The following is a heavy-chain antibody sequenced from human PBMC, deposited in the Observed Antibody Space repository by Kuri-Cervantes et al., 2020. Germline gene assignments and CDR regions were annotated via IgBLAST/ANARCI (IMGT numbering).Heavy chain of an antibody. Sequence: GESLKISCAASAFIISDYWMHWVRQTPGKGLEWVANIKQDGGERYYVNSVKGRFTISRDNARNSLSLQMNSLRAEDTAVYYCARGSVLAANIFDNWGQGTLVTVSS. D-gene: IGHD2-15*01. J-gene: IGHJ4*02. V-gene: IGHV3-7*01. CDR1: AFIISDYW. CDR3: ARGSVLAANIFDN. CDR2: IKQDGGER.